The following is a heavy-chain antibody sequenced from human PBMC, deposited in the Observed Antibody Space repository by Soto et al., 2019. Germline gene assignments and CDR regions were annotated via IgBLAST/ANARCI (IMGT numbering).Heavy chain of an antibody. CDR2: ISGRGGST. J-gene: IGHJ4*02. CDR1: GFTFSSYA. Sequence: EVQLLESGGGLVQPGGSLRLSCAASGFTFSSYAMSWVRQAPGKGLEWGSAISGRGGSTYYADSVKGRFTISRDTSKITLYFHMNSLGAEDTVVYYCARDSARIVRCANPCWGQGTRVIFSA. V-gene: IGHV3-23*01. D-gene: IGHD3-10*01. CDR3: ARDSARIVRCANPC.